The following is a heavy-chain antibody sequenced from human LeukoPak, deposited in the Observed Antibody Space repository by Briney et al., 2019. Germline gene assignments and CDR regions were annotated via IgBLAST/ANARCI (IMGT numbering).Heavy chain of an antibody. CDR1: GFTFSNYA. D-gene: IGHD3-10*01. J-gene: IGHJ4*02. V-gene: IGHV3-30*01. CDR2: ISYDGTNK. CDR3: ARDYSSGSYPRIYFDY. Sequence: GGSLRLSCAASGFTFSNYAMHWVRQAPGKGLEWVALISYDGTNKYYADSVKGRLTISRDNSKSTLYLQMNSLRAEDTAVYYCARDYSSGSYPRIYFDYWGQGTLVTVSS.